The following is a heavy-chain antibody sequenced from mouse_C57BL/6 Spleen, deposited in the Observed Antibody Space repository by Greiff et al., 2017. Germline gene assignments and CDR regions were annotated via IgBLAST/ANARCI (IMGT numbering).Heavy chain of an antibody. V-gene: IGHV14-4*01. CDR2: IDPENGDT. Sequence: EVKLVESGAELVRPGASVKLSCTASGFNIKDDYMHWVKQRPEQGLEWIGWIDPENGDTEYASKFQGKATITADTSSNTAYLQLSSLTSEDTAVYYCTFPYYYGSRYYWGQGTTLTVSS. D-gene: IGHD1-1*01. CDR1: GFNIKDDY. J-gene: IGHJ2*01. CDR3: TFPYYYGSRYY.